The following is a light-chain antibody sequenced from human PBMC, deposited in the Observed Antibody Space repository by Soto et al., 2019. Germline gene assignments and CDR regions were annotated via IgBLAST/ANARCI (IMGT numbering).Light chain of an antibody. J-gene: IGKJ4*01. CDR1: QYISSN. CDR3: QQYHDWPPLT. CDR2: DAT. Sequence: DIVMTQSPATLSESPGERVTLSCRASQYISSNLAWYQQKPGQPPRLLIYDATSRATGIPSRFSGSGSGTDFTLTIISLQSEEFAVYFCQQYHDWPPLTFGGGTKVEIK. V-gene: IGKV3D-15*01.